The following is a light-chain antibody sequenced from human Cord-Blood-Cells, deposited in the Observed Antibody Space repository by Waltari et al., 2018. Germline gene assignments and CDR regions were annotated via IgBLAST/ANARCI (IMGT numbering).Light chain of an antibody. CDR1: QSLLHSNGYNY. V-gene: IGKV2-28*01. Sequence: IVMTQSQLSLPVTPGEPASISCRSSQSLLHSNGYNYLDWYLQKPGQSPQLLIYLGSNRASGVPDRFSGSGSGTDFTLKISRVEAEDVGVYYCMQALQTPPTFGQGTKVEIK. CDR2: LGS. J-gene: IGKJ1*01. CDR3: MQALQTPPT.